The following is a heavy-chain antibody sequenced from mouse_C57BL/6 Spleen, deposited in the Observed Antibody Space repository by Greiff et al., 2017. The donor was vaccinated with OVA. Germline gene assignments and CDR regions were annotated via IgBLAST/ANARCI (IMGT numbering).Heavy chain of an antibody. Sequence: DVMLVESGGGLVKPGGSLKLSCAASGFTFSSYAMSWVRQTPEKRLEWVATISDGGSYTYYPDNVKGRFTISRDNAKNNLYLQMSHMKSEDTAMYYCAREDDGYYEAWFAYWGQGTLVTVSA. CDR2: ISDGGSYT. D-gene: IGHD2-3*01. CDR3: AREDDGYYEAWFAY. J-gene: IGHJ3*01. V-gene: IGHV5-4*01. CDR1: GFTFSSYA.